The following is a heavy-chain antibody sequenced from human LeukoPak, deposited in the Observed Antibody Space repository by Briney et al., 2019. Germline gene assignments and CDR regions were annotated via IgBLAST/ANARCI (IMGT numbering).Heavy chain of an antibody. CDR2: ISAYNGNT. J-gene: IGHJ4*02. CDR3: ARVWKGNYYGSGSYSPFDY. V-gene: IGHV1-18*01. CDR1: GYTFTSYG. Sequence: ASVKVSCKASGYTFTSYGISWVRQAPGQGLEWMEWISAYNGNTNYAQKLQGRVTMTTDTSTSTAYMELRSLRSDDTAVYYCARVWKGNYYGSGSYSPFDYWGQGTLVTVSS. D-gene: IGHD3-10*01.